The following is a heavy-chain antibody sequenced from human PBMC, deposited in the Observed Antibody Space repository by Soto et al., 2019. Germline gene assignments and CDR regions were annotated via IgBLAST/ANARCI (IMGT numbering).Heavy chain of an antibody. Sequence: GGSLRLSCAASGFTFSSYGMHWVRQAPGKGLEWVAVIWYDGSNKYYADSVKGRFTISRDNSKKTLYLQMNSLRAEDTAVYYCARERQGYCSGGSCLPEYYYGMDVWGQGTTVTVSS. CDR1: GFTFSSYG. J-gene: IGHJ6*02. CDR3: ARERQGYCSGGSCLPEYYYGMDV. V-gene: IGHV3-33*01. D-gene: IGHD2-15*01. CDR2: IWYDGSNK.